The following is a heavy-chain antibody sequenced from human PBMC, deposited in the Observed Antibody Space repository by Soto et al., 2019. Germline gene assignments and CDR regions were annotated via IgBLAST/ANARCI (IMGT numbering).Heavy chain of an antibody. D-gene: IGHD3-22*01. CDR2: ISSIGSTK. CDR1: GFTFISYE. Sequence: EVQLVESGGNLVQPGGSLRLSCAASGFTFISYEMNWVRQAPGKGLEWVSYISSIGSTKYYADSVNGRFTISRDNAKNSLYLQMNGLRADDSAVYYCARVFRRTHDNNGYYFDYWGQGTLVTVSS. V-gene: IGHV3-48*03. J-gene: IGHJ4*02. CDR3: ARVFRRTHDNNGYYFDY.